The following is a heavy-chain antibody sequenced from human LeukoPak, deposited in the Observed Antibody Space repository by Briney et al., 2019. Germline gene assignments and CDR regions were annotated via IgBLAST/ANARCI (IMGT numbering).Heavy chain of an antibody. J-gene: IGHJ4*02. V-gene: IGHV3-48*01. D-gene: IGHD2-2*01. CDR1: GFTFTNYS. CDR2: ITSSSSTI. Sequence: GGSLRLSCAASGFTFTNYSMNWVRQAPGKGLEWVSYITSSSSTIYYADSVKGRFTISRDNSRTTLHLQMNSLRAEDTAVYHCAKDLPAAYFDYWGQGTLVTVSS. CDR3: AKDLPAAYFDY.